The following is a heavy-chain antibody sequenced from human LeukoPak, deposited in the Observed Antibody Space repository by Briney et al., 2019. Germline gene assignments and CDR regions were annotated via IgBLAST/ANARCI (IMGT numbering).Heavy chain of an antibody. CDR3: ATGRGWLPDY. CDR1: GSSISNHF. CDR2: LYYSGNT. Sequence: PSGTLSLTCTVSGSSISNHFWTWIRQPPGKGLEWIGYLYYSGNTNYNPSLKSRVTISVDTSKTQFSLKLSSVTAADTALYYCATGRGWLPDYWGQGTLVTVSS. V-gene: IGHV4-59*11. J-gene: IGHJ4*02. D-gene: IGHD5-12*01.